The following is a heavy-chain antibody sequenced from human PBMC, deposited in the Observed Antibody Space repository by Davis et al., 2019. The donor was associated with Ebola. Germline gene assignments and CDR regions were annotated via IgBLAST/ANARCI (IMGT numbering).Heavy chain of an antibody. CDR2: IYPGYSDT. CDR1: GYSFTSYW. D-gene: IGHD3-3*01. CDR3: ARPEAFLEWLSPYGMDV. Sequence: GESLKISCKGSGYSFTSYWIGWVRQMPGKGLEWMGIIYPGYSDTRYSPSLQGQVTISADKSISTAYLQWSSLKASDNAMYYCARPEAFLEWLSPYGMDVWGQGTTVTVSS. V-gene: IGHV5-51*01. J-gene: IGHJ6*02.